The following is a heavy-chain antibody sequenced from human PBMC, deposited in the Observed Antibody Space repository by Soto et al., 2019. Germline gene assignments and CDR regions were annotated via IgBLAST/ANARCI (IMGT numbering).Heavy chain of an antibody. V-gene: IGHV3-66*01. D-gene: IGHD6-13*01. CDR2: IYSGGST. CDR3: ARDDSSSWYRNGMDV. J-gene: IGHJ6*02. Sequence: PGGSLRLSCAASGFTVSSNYMSWVRQAPGKGLEWVSVIYSGGSTYYADSVKGRFTISRDNSKNTLYLQMNSLRAEDTAVYYCARDDSSSWYRNGMDVWGQGTTVTVSS. CDR1: GFTVSSNY.